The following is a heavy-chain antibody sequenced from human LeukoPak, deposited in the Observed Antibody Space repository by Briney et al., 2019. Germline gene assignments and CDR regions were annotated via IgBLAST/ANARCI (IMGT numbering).Heavy chain of an antibody. J-gene: IGHJ4*02. Sequence: SETLSLTCTVSGGSISSSSYYWGWIRQPPGKGLEWIGSICYSGSTYYNPALKSRVTISVDTSNNQFSLKRSSVTAADTAVYYCARHDGIAAPHDYWGQGTLVTASS. CDR1: GGSISSSSYY. CDR2: ICYSGST. CDR3: ARHDGIAAPHDY. D-gene: IGHD6-13*01. V-gene: IGHV4-39*01.